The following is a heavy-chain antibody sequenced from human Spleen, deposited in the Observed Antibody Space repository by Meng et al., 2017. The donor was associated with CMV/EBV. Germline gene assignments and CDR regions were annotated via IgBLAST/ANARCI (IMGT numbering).Heavy chain of an antibody. CDR2: IKSKTDGGTT. CDR3: TKTGNYWLGGMDV. V-gene: IGHV3-15*01. J-gene: IGHJ6*02. CDR1: GFIFSSAW. Sequence: GGSLRLSCAASGFIFSSAWMSWVRQAPGKGLEWVGRIKSKTDGGTTDYAVPVKGRFIISRDDSKNTLYLQMNSLKTEDTAVYYCTKTGNYWLGGMDVWGQGTTVTVSS. D-gene: IGHD3-9*01.